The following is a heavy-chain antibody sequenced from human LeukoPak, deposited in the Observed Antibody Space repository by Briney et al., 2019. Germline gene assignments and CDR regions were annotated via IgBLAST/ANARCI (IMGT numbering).Heavy chain of an antibody. CDR3: ARRSSKHYYESSGYYPRWFDP. Sequence: SETLSLTRAVYGGSLSGYYWSWIRQPPGKGLEWIGEINHSGSTNYNPSLKSRVTISVDTSKNQFSLKLSSVTAADTAVYYCARRSSKHYYESSGYYPRWFDPWGQGTLVTVSS. V-gene: IGHV4-34*01. D-gene: IGHD3-22*01. CDR1: GGSLSGYY. J-gene: IGHJ5*02. CDR2: INHSGST.